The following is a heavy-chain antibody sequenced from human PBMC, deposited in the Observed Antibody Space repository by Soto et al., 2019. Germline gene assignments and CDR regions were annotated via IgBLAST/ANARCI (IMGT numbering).Heavy chain of an antibody. V-gene: IGHV3-30*03. CDR2: ISYDGSNK. CDR3: AREAYSFGSSAPYYYYGMDV. D-gene: IGHD5-18*01. CDR1: GFTFNTYG. Sequence: PGGSLRLSCAASGFTFNTYGMHWVRQAPGKGLEWVAVISYDGSNKYYADSVEGRFTISRDNSKNTLYLQMNSLRAEDTAVYYCAREAYSFGSSAPYYYYGMDVWGQGTTVTVSS. J-gene: IGHJ6*02.